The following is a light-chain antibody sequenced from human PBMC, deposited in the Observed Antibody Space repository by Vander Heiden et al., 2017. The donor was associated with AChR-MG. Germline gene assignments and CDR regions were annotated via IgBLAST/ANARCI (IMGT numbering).Light chain of an antibody. J-gene: IGKJ1*01. V-gene: IGKV1-39*01. Sequence: DIQMTQSPSSLSASVGDRVTITCRASQSISIYLNRPQQKPGKAPKLLIYAASSLLSGVPSRFSGSGSGTAFTLTIIRLQPAAFATYYCQQRDSTPRTFGQGTKVELK. CDR1: QSISIY. CDR2: AAS. CDR3: QQRDSTPRT.